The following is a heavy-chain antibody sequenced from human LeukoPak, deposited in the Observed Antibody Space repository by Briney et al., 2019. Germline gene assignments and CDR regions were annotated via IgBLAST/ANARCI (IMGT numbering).Heavy chain of an antibody. CDR3: ARFPYFEGFDY. CDR1: GGSISSYY. V-gene: IGHV4-4*08. Sequence: SETLSLTCSVSGGSISSYYWSWIRQPPGKGLEFIGYIAASGTTKHNPSLKSRVTISMDTSKNQFSLELTSVTAADTAVYYCARFPYFEGFDYWGQGIQVIVSS. D-gene: IGHD3-9*01. J-gene: IGHJ4*02. CDR2: IAASGTT.